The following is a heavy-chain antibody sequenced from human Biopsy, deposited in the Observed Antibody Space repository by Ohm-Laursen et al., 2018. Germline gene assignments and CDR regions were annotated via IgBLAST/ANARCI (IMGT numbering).Heavy chain of an antibody. D-gene: IGHD1/OR15-1a*01. V-gene: IGHV3-48*01. CDR2: ISSGSSPI. J-gene: IGHJ4*02. Sequence: SLRLSCAASGSTFRSYSMNWVRQAPGKGLEWVSFISSGSSPIYYADSVKGRFTISRDDAKNSLYLQMNSLRAEDTAVYYCARGRTGGWGQGTLVTVSS. CDR1: GSTFRSYS. CDR3: ARGRTGG.